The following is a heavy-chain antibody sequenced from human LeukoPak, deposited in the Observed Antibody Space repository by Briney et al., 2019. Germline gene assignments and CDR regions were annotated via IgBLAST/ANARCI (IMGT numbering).Heavy chain of an antibody. V-gene: IGHV4-30-4*01. CDR1: GGSISSGDYY. D-gene: IGHD5-12*01. J-gene: IGHJ4*02. Sequence: SETLSLTCTVSGGSISSGDYYWSWIRRPPGKGLEWIGYIYYSGSTYYNPSLKSRVTISVDTSKNQFSLKLSSVTAADTAVYYCARGYRAESGYGDYFDYWGQGTLVTVSS. CDR3: ARGYRAESGYGDYFDY. CDR2: IYYSGST.